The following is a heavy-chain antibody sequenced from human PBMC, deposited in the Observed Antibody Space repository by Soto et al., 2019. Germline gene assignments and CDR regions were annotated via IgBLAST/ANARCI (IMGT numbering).Heavy chain of an antibody. J-gene: IGHJ4*02. CDR3: ARAEFFGPGGY. D-gene: IGHD3-10*01. Sequence: ASVKVSCKASGYTFTSYGISWVRQAPGQGLEWMGWISAYNGNTNYAQKHQGRDTMNTDTSTSTTYKEMRSLRSDDTAVYYCARAEFFGPGGYWGQGTLVTVSS. CDR2: ISAYNGNT. CDR1: GYTFTSYG. V-gene: IGHV1-18*01.